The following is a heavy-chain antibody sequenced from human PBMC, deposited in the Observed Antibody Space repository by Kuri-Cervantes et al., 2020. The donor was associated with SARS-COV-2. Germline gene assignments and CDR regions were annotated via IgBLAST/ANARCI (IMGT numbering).Heavy chain of an antibody. V-gene: IGHV1-24*01. D-gene: IGHD3-16*01. Sequence: ASVKVSCKASGYTFTSYGISWVRQAPGKGLEWMGGFDPEDGETIYAQKFQGRVTMTEDTSTDTAYMELSSLKSEDTAVYYCATGEGYAPRSPPTDWGQGTLVTVSS. J-gene: IGHJ4*02. CDR1: GYTFTSYG. CDR2: FDPEDGET. CDR3: ATGEGYAPRSPPTD.